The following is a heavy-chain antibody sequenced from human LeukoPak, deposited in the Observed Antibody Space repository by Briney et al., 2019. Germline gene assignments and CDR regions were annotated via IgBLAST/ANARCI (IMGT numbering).Heavy chain of an antibody. J-gene: IGHJ6*03. CDR1: GGSISSYY. D-gene: IGHD5-18*01. V-gene: IGHV4-4*07. Sequence: SETLSLTSTVSGGSISSYYWSWIRQPPGKGLEWIGRIYTSGSTNYNPSLKSRVTMSVDTSKNQFSLKLSSVTAADTAVYYCARDRDSYGPYYYYYYYMDVWGKGTTVTVSS. CDR3: ARDRDSYGPYYYYYYYMDV. CDR2: IYTSGST.